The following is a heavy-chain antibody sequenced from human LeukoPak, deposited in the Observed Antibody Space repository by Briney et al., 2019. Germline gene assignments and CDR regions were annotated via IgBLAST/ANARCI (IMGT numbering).Heavy chain of an antibody. V-gene: IGHV3-30-3*01. Sequence: GGSLRLSCAASGFTFSSYAMHWVRQAPGKGLEWVAVISYDGSNKYYADSVKGRFTISRDSSKNTLYLQMNSLRAEDTAVYYCARDRVVPAAYLFDYWGQGTLVTVSS. D-gene: IGHD2-2*01. CDR2: ISYDGSNK. J-gene: IGHJ4*02. CDR3: ARDRVVPAAYLFDY. CDR1: GFTFSSYA.